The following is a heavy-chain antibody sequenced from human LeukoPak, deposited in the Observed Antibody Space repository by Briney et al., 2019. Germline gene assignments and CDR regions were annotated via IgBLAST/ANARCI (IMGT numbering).Heavy chain of an antibody. D-gene: IGHD4-17*01. CDR3: AKHRENYGDSCLDDS. V-gene: IGHV3-23*01. Sequence: GGSLRLSCAASGFTFSSSAMSWVRQVPGKGLEWVSGISSSGGSTNYADSVKGRFTISRDISKNTLYLQMNSLRVEDTALYYCAKHRENYGDSCLDDSWGQGTLVTVSS. CDR1: GFTFSSSA. CDR2: ISSSGGST. J-gene: IGHJ5*01.